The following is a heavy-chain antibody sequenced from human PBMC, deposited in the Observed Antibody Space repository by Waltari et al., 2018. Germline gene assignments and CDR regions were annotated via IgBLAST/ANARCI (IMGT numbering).Heavy chain of an antibody. V-gene: IGHV3-7*01. CDR2: IKQDGSEK. CDR3: ARDGDYGDYQASYYFDY. CDR1: GFPFSTYW. Sequence: EVQLVESGGGLVQPGGSLRLSCAASGFPFSTYWMNWVRQAPGKGLEWVANIKQDGSEKYYVDSVKGRFTISRDNAKNSLYLQMNSLRAEDTAVYYCARDGDYGDYQASYYFDYWGQGTLVTVSS. D-gene: IGHD4-17*01. J-gene: IGHJ4*02.